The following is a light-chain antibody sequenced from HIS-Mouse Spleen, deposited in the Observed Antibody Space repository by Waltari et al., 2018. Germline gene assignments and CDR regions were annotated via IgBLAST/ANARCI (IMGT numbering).Light chain of an antibody. CDR1: SGINVGTYR. J-gene: IGLJ3*02. Sequence: QAVLTQPSSLSASPGASASLTCPLRSGINVGTYRIYCCQQKPGSPPQYLLRYKSDSDKQQGSGVPSRFSGSKDASANAGILLISGLQSEDEADYYCMIWHSSAWVFGGGTKLTVL. V-gene: IGLV5-45*03. CDR2: YKSDSDK. CDR3: MIWHSSAWV.